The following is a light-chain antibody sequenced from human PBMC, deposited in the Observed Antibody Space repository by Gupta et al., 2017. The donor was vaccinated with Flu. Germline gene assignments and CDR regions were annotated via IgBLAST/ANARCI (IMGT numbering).Light chain of an antibody. CDR3: QQYDNLPPYS. V-gene: IGKV1-33*01. CDR1: KDISKY. J-gene: IGKJ2*03. CDR2: DAS. Sequence: IQMTQSPSSLSASVGDRVTITCQASKDISKYLNWYQQKPGKAPKLLIFDASNLEIGVPSRFSGSGSGTDFTFTISSLQPEDIATYYCQQYDNLPPYSFGQGTKLEIK.